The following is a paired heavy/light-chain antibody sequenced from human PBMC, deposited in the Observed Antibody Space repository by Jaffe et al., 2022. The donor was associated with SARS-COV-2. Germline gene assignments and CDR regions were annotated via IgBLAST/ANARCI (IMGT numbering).Light chain of an antibody. V-gene: IGLV7-46*01. Sequence: QPVVTQEPSLTVSPGGTVTLTCGSSTGAVTSAHYPYWFQQKPGQAPRTLIYDTSNKHPWTPARFSGSLLGGKGALTLSGAQPEDEAEYYCLLSYGDSDTFVFGGGTKLTVL. CDR1: TGAVTSAHY. CDR3: LLSYGDSDTFV. J-gene: IGLJ3*02. CDR2: DTS.
Heavy chain of an antibody. D-gene: IGHD6-19*01. CDR1: GFTFSTFS. V-gene: IGHV3-48*02. J-gene: IGHJ4*02. CDR3: ARETPRGGGWFYY. CDR2: IGSSSSPI. Sequence: EVQLVESGGGLVQPGGSLRLSCAASGFTFSTFSMTWVRQAPGKGLEWLSYIGSSSSPIFYADSVKGRFTVSRDNAKNCLYLQMNSLRDEDTAVYYCARETPRGGGWFYYWGQGTLVTVSS.